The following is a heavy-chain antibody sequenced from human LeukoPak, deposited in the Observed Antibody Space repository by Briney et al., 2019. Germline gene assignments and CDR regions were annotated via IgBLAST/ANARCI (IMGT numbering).Heavy chain of an antibody. CDR1: GFTFSSYG. CDR2: IWYDGSNK. CDR3: ARQAAAGTEGYYYYGMDV. Sequence: GGSPRLSCAASGFTFSSYGMHWVRQATGKGLEWVAVIWYDGSNKYYADSVKGRFTISRDNSKNTLYLQMNSLRAEDTAVYYCARQAAAGTEGYYYYGMDVWGKGTTVTVSS. J-gene: IGHJ6*04. V-gene: IGHV3-33*01. D-gene: IGHD6-13*01.